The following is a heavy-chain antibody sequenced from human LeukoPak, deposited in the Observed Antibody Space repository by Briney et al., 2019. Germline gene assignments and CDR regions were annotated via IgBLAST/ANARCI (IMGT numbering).Heavy chain of an antibody. D-gene: IGHD4-17*01. CDR2: ISSSGSTI. J-gene: IGHJ3*02. V-gene: IGHV3-48*03. CDR1: GFTFSSYE. Sequence: SGGSLRLSCAASGFTFSSYEMNWVRQAPGKGLEWVSYISSSGSTIYYADSVKGRFTISRDSAKNSLYLQMNSLRAEDTAVYYCARVPVTGAFDIWGQGTMVTVSS. CDR3: ARVPVTGAFDI.